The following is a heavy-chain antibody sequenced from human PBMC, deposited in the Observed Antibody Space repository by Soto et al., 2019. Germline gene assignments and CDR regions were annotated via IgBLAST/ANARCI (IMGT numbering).Heavy chain of an antibody. CDR3: TRDASRDSSARGWFDP. J-gene: IGHJ5*02. Sequence: GGSLRLSCAASGFTFRSFTMNWVRQAPGKGLEWVSTISSNSAYIYYTDALRGHFTISRDNAKNSLHLQMNSLRAEDTAVYYCTRDASRDSSARGWFDPWGPGTLVTVSS. CDR2: ISSNSAYI. V-gene: IGHV3-21*01. CDR1: GFTFRSFT. D-gene: IGHD6-13*01.